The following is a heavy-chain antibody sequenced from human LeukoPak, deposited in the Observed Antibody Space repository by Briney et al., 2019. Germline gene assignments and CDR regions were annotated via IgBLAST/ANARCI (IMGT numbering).Heavy chain of an antibody. D-gene: IGHD3-10*01. J-gene: IGHJ4*02. CDR2: ISGSGGST. CDR3: AKSAGLLWFGEPLDY. Sequence: PGGSLRLSCAASGFTFSSYAMSWVRQAPGKGLEWVSAISGSGGSTYYADSVKGRFTISRDNSKNTLYLQMNSLRAEDTAIYYCAKSAGLLWFGEPLDYWGQGTLVTVSS. V-gene: IGHV3-23*01. CDR1: GFTFSSYA.